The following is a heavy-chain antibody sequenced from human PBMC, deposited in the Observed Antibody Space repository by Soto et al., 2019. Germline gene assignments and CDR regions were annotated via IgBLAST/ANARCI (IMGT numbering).Heavy chain of an antibody. CDR3: AHRPSYCSGGSCYSGFDY. Sequence: QITLKESGPTLVKPTQTLTLTCTFSGFSLSTSGVGVGWIRQPPGKALEWLALIYWDDDKRYSPSLKSRLTNTKETSKNQVVLTMTNMDPVDTATYYCAHRPSYCSGGSCYSGFDYWGQGTLVTVSS. CDR2: IYWDDDK. J-gene: IGHJ4*02. D-gene: IGHD2-15*01. CDR1: GFSLSTSGVG. V-gene: IGHV2-5*02.